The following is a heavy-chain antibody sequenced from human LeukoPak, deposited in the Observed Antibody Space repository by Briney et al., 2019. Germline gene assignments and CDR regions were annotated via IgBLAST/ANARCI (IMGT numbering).Heavy chain of an antibody. D-gene: IGHD1-1*01. Sequence: TGGSLRLSCAASGFTFSSYAMSWVRQAPGKGLEWVSTITTSGGSTYSADSVKGRFTISRDNSKNTLYLQTNSLRAEDTAVYYCAKALSGTLAGNFDYWGQGTLVTVSS. J-gene: IGHJ4*02. CDR1: GFTFSSYA. V-gene: IGHV3-23*01. CDR3: AKALSGTLAGNFDY. CDR2: ITTSGGST.